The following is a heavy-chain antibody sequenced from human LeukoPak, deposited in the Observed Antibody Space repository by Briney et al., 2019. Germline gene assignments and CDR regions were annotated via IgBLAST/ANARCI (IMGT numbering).Heavy chain of an antibody. CDR1: GFTFSNFA. Sequence: GGSLRLSCAASGFTFSNFAMSWVRQAPGKGLEWVSATSGSGGDTYYADSVKGRFTISRDNAKNTLFLQMNSLRDEDTAVYYCTRDQDGLPTLDYWGLGTLVTVSS. CDR3: TRDQDGLPTLDY. J-gene: IGHJ4*02. CDR2: TSGSGGDT. V-gene: IGHV3-23*01. D-gene: IGHD3-16*01.